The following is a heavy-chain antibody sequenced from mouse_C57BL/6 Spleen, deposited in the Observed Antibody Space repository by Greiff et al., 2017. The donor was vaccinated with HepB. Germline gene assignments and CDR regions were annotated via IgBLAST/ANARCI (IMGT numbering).Heavy chain of an antibody. V-gene: IGHV3-6*01. J-gene: IGHJ2*01. CDR2: ISYDGSN. CDR1: GYSITSGYY. Sequence: EVKLVESGPGLVKPSQSLSLTCSVTGYSITSGYYWNWIRQFPGNKLEWMGYISYDGSNNYNPSLKNRISITRDTSKNQFFLKLNSVTTEDTATYYCARRGDYYGSSDYWGQGTTLTVSS. CDR3: ARRGDYYGSSDY. D-gene: IGHD1-1*01.